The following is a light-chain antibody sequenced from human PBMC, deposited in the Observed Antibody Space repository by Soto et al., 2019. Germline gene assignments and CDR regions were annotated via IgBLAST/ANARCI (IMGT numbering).Light chain of an antibody. CDR1: QSVRSY. CDR2: DAS. V-gene: IGKV3-11*01. Sequence: VFSQSPATLSLSPGERATFSCRASQSVRSYFAWYQQQPGQAPRLLIYDASNSATGIPARFSGSGSGTDIPLTISRVEADDFAVYCWQQRSNWLTFGGGTKVDI. J-gene: IGKJ4*01. CDR3: QQRSNWLT.